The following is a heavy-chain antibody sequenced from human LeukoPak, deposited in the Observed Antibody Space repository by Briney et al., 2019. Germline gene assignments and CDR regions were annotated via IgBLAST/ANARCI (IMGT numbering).Heavy chain of an antibody. CDR1: GYTFTSYY. D-gene: IGHD2-8*01. CDR2: INPSGGST. CDR3: ARRDNGAFDI. V-gene: IGHV1-46*01. Sequence: ASVKVSCKASGYTFTSYYMHWVRQAPGQGLEWMGIINPSGGSTSYAQKFQGRVTMTRDMSTSTVYMELKNLRSDDTAVYYCARRDNGAFDIWGQGTMVTVSS. J-gene: IGHJ3*02.